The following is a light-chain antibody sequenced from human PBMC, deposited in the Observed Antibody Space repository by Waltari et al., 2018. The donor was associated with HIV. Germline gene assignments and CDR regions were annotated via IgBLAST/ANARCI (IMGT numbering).Light chain of an antibody. J-gene: IGLJ3*02. Sequence: QSVLTQPPSVSGAPGQNVTASCTGSSPNTGTTYDFHWYQFLPGEVPKLLIYGNTIRPAGVPGRFSGSSSGTSASLAITGLQPADEADYYCQSYDNTVNGWVFGGGTRVTV. CDR1: SPNTGTTYD. CDR2: GNT. V-gene: IGLV1-40*01. CDR3: QSYDNTVNGWV.